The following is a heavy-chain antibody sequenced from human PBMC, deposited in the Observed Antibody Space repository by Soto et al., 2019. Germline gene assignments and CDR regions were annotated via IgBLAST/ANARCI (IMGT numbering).Heavy chain of an antibody. CDR3: ATEEEY. Sequence: EVQLVESGGGLVQPGGSLRLSCAASGFTFSTYWMHWVRQAPGKGLVWVSRINSDGSSTNYADSVKGRFTSSRDNAKNTLYLQMNSLRAEDTAFYYCATEEEYWGQGTLVTVSS. J-gene: IGHJ4*02. V-gene: IGHV3-74*01. CDR2: INSDGSST. CDR1: GFTFSTYW.